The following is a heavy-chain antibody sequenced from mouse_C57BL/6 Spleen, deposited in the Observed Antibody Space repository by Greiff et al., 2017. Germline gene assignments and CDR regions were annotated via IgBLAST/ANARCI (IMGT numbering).Heavy chain of an antibody. CDR2: IYPGDGDT. V-gene: IGHV1-82*01. Sequence: VQLQQSGPELVKPGASVKISCKASGYAFSSSWMNWVKQRPGKGLEGIGRIYPGDGDTNYNGKFKGKATLTADKSSSTAYMQLSSLTSEDSAVYCCAREVYYYGSKGYFDVWGTGTTVTVSS. D-gene: IGHD1-1*01. J-gene: IGHJ1*03. CDR1: GYAFSSSW. CDR3: AREVYYYGSKGYFDV.